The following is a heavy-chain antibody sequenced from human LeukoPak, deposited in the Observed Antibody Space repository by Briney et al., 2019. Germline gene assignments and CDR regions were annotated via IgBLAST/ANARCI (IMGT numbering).Heavy chain of an antibody. D-gene: IGHD6-19*01. V-gene: IGHV3-30*18. CDR1: GFTFSSSG. CDR3: AKDGRAVAGTGLDY. Sequence: GGSLRLSCAASGFTFSSSGMHWVRQAPGKGLEWVAVISSDGSNKYYADSVKGRFTISRDDSRNTLYLQMNSLRAEDTAVYYCAKDGRAVAGTGLDYWGLGTLVTVSS. J-gene: IGHJ4*02. CDR2: ISSDGSNK.